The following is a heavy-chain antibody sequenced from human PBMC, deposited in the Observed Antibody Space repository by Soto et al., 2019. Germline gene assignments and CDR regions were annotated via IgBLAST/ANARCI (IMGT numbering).Heavy chain of an antibody. D-gene: IGHD5-12*01. J-gene: IGHJ5*02. Sequence: GGSLRLSCAASGFTFSSYGMHWVRQAPGKGLEWMAVIWYDGSNKFYADSVKGRFTISRDNSKNTLYLQMNSLRAEDTAVYYCVRDLVLYSGYELEKCFDPWGQVTLVTVXS. CDR3: VRDLVLYSGYELEKCFDP. CDR2: IWYDGSNK. CDR1: GFTFSSYG. V-gene: IGHV3-33*01.